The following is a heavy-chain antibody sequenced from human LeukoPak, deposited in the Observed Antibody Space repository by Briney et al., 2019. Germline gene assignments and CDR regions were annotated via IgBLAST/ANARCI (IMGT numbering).Heavy chain of an antibody. CDR1: GFTFSSYS. D-gene: IGHD3-22*01. CDR3: ARGLHSSDAFDI. V-gene: IGHV3-48*01. CDR2: ISSPSSTI. Sequence: GGSLRLSCAASGFTFSSYSMNWVRQAPGKGLEWVSYISSPSSTIYYADSVKGRFTISRDNAKDSLYLQMNSLRAEDTAMYYCARGLHSSDAFDIWGQGTMVTVSS. J-gene: IGHJ3*02.